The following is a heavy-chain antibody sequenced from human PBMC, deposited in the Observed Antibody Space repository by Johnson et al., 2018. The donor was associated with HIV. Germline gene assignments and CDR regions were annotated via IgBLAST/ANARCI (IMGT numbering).Heavy chain of an antibody. Sequence: VQLVESGGGVVQPGRSLRLSCAASGFTFNSYAMHWVRQAPGKGLEWVAVISYDGSNKYYADSVKGRFTISRDNTKNSLYLQMNSLRAEDTAVYYCARGGYNWNDFLNDAFDMWGQGTVVTVSS. CDR3: ARGGYNWNDFLNDAFDM. CDR1: GFTFNSYA. J-gene: IGHJ3*02. V-gene: IGHV3-30*04. CDR2: ISYDGSNK. D-gene: IGHD1-1*01.